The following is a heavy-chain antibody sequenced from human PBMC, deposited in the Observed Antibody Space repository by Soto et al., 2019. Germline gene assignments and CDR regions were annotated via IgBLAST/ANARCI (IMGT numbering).Heavy chain of an antibody. Sequence: QVQLVQSGAEVKKPGSSVKVSCKVSGGTFSSYAISWVRQAPGRGLEWMGGFIPTFGSPTYAQRFQGRLTITADRFTSTAHLELSRLTSDDTAVYYCAKQVSAYSSSFDSWGQGSLVAVSS. J-gene: IGHJ4*02. CDR2: FIPTFGSP. D-gene: IGHD6-6*01. CDR3: AKQVSAYSSSFDS. V-gene: IGHV1-69*06. CDR1: GGTFSSYA.